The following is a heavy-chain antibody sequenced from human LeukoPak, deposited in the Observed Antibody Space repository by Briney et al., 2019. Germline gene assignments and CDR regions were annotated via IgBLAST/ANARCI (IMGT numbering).Heavy chain of an antibody. V-gene: IGHV3-7*01. CDR3: ASLLGSATRSDY. CDR1: GISFSSNW. D-gene: IGHD1-1*01. CDR2: MNQDGTFV. J-gene: IGHJ4*02. Sequence: GGSLRVSCAISGISFSSNWMSWVRQTPGKGLEWVATMNQDGTFVRYIDSMKGRFTISRDNAKNLLFLQMNSLRADDTGIYYCASLLGSATRSDYWGQGILVTVSS.